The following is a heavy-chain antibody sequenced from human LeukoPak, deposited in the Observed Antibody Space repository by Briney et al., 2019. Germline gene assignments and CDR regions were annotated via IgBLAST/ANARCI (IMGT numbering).Heavy chain of an antibody. CDR3: ARSGGHAAYYYMDV. J-gene: IGHJ6*03. Sequence: SETLSLTCTVSGGSISSYYWSWIRQPAGKGLEWIGRIYTSGSTNYNPSLKSRVTISVDTSKNQFSLKLSSVTAADTAVYYCARSGGHAAYYYMDVWGKGTTVTVSS. CDR2: IYTSGST. V-gene: IGHV4-4*07. D-gene: IGHD1-26*01. CDR1: GGSISSYY.